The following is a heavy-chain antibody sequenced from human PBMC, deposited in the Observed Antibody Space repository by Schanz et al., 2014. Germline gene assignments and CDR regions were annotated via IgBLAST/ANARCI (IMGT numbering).Heavy chain of an antibody. CDR1: GFIFSNSG. D-gene: IGHD3-9*01. J-gene: IGHJ4*02. V-gene: IGHV3-33*06. CDR3: AKQIHYDILTVTRN. Sequence: QVQLVESGGGVVQPGGSLRLSCAASGFIFSNSGMHWVRQAPGKGLEWVAAMSYDGSIKYYGDSVKGRFTISRDNSKNTLYLQMNSLRAEDTAVYYCAKQIHYDILTVTRNWGQGTLVTVSS. CDR2: MSYDGSIK.